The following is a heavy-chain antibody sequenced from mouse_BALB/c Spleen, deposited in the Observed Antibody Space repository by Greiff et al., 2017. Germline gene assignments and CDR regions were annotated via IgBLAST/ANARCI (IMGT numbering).Heavy chain of an antibody. Sequence: DVQLQESGPGLVKPSQSLSLTCSVTGYSITSGYYWNWIRQFPGNKLEWMGYISYDGSNNYNPSLKNLISITRDTSKNQFFLKLNSVTTEDTATYYCARSRAITPFAYWGQGTLVTVSA. V-gene: IGHV3-6*02. CDR3: ARSRAITPFAY. D-gene: IGHD2-4*01. CDR1: GYSITSGYY. CDR2: ISYDGSN. J-gene: IGHJ3*01.